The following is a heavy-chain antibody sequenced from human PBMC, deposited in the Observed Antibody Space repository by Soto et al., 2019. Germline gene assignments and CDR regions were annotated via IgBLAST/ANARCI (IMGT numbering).Heavy chain of an antibody. CDR3: ARGVNYYDSSGFYPRDY. CDR1: GYSITTGYY. D-gene: IGHD3-22*01. V-gene: IGHV4-38-2*01. J-gene: IGHJ4*02. Sequence: TCAVSGYSITTGYYWGWVRRPPGKGLEWIGSVYHSGRTSYNPSLESRVTISVDTSKNQFSLRLSSVTAADTAVYYCARGVNYYDSSGFYPRDYWGQGILVTVSS. CDR2: VYHSGRT.